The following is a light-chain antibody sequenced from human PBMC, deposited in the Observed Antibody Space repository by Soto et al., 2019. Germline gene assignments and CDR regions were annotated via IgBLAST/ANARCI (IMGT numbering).Light chain of an antibody. J-gene: IGKJ1*01. Sequence: EIVLTQFPVTLSLSPGERVTLSCRASQSIGKYLAWYQQRPGQAPRLLFYDTSNRATGIPPWISGSGSGTDFTLTISSLVPEDFAVYYCQQRSDWPWTFGQGTKVEVK. CDR3: QQRSDWPWT. CDR1: QSIGKY. V-gene: IGKV3-11*01. CDR2: DTS.